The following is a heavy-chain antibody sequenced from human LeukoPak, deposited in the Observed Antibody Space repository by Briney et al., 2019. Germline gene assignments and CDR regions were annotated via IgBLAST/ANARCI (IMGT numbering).Heavy chain of an antibody. Sequence: SETLFLTCTVSGGSISSYYWSWIRQPPGKGLEWIGYIYYSGSTNYNPSLKSRVTISVDTSKNQFSLKLSSVTAADTAVYYCASGRGSGSYWYYYYGMDVWGQGTTVTVSS. CDR3: ASGRGSGSYWYYYYGMDV. CDR1: GGSISSYY. J-gene: IGHJ6*02. D-gene: IGHD3-10*01. CDR2: IYYSGST. V-gene: IGHV4-59*01.